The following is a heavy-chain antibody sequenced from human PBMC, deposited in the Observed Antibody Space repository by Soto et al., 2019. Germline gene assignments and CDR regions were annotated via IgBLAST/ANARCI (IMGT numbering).Heavy chain of an antibody. CDR1: GFTFSSYS. Sequence: GGSLRLSCAASGFTFSSYSMNWVRQAPGKGLEWVSSISSSSSYIYYADSVKGRFTISRDNAKNSLYLQMNSLRAEDTAVYYCARDLLRYFDWSPPDNNYYYYGMDVWGQGTTVTVSS. J-gene: IGHJ6*02. V-gene: IGHV3-21*01. CDR3: ARDLLRYFDWSPPDNNYYYYGMDV. D-gene: IGHD3-9*01. CDR2: ISSSSSYI.